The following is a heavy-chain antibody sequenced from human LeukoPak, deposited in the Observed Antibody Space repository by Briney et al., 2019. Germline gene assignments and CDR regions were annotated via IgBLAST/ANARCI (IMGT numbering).Heavy chain of an antibody. CDR3: AKDFMCGGDCYWDY. V-gene: IGHV3-30*18. J-gene: IGHJ4*02. CDR2: ISYDGSNK. CDR1: GFTFSSYG. Sequence: GGSLRLSCAASGFTFSSYGMHWVRQAPGKGLEWVAVISYDGSNKYYADSVKGRFTISRDNSKNTLYLQMNSLRAEDTAVYYCAKDFMCGGDCYWDYWGQGTLVTVSS. D-gene: IGHD2-21*01.